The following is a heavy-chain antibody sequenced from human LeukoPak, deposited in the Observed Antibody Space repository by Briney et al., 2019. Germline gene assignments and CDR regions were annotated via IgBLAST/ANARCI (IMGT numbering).Heavy chain of an antibody. D-gene: IGHD3-10*01. Sequence: GGSLRLSCAASGFNFSSYSMNWVRQAPGKGLEWVSSISSSSSYIYYGDSVKGRFTISRDDAKNSLYLQMHSLRAEDTALYYCARLPGRSRVDPWGQGTLVTVSS. CDR3: ARLPGRSRVDP. J-gene: IGHJ5*02. V-gene: IGHV3-21*01. CDR2: ISSSSSYI. CDR1: GFNFSSYS.